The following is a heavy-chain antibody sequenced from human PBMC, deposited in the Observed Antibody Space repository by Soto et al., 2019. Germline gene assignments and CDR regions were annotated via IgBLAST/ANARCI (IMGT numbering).Heavy chain of an antibody. CDR3: ARGGDYRFDY. D-gene: IGHD4-17*01. CDR2: IWHSGST. Sequence: SETLSLTCAVSSASISSSYWWSWVRPPPGKGLEWIGEIWHSGSTNYNPSLKSRVTISVDKSKNQFSLKLNSVTAADTAVYYCARGGDYRFDYWGQGTRVTVSS. V-gene: IGHV4-4*02. CDR1: SASISSSYW. J-gene: IGHJ4*02.